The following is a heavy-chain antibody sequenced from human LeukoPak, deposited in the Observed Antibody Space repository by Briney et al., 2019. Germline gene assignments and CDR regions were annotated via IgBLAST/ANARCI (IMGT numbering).Heavy chain of an antibody. CDR3: ARLREIPVFGVVTKSTSYFDY. V-gene: IGHV3-74*01. D-gene: IGHD3-3*01. Sequence: GGSLRLSCAAPGFTFSSYWMHWVRQAPGKGLVWVSRINSDGSSTSYADSVKGRFTISRDNGKNTLYLQMNSLRAEDTAVYYCARLREIPVFGVVTKSTSYFDYWGQGTLVTVSS. J-gene: IGHJ4*02. CDR1: GFTFSSYW. CDR2: INSDGSST.